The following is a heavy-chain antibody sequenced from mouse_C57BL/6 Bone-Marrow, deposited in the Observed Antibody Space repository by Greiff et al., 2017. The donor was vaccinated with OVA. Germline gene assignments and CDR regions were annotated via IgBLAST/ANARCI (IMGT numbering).Heavy chain of an antibody. V-gene: IGHV1-82*01. CDR3: AGGNWAWFAY. CDR1: GYAFSSSW. CDR2: IYPGDGDT. D-gene: IGHD4-1*01. J-gene: IGHJ3*01. Sequence: QVQLQQSGPELVKPGASVKISCKASGYAFSSSWMNWVKQRPGKGLEWIGRIYPGDGDTNYNGKFKGKATLTADKSSSTAYMQLSSLTSEDSAVYFCAGGNWAWFAYWGQGTLVTVSA.